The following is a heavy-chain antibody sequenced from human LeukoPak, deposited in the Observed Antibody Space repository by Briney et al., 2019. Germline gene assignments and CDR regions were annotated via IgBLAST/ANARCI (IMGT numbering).Heavy chain of an antibody. CDR3: AKVLAYYFDY. Sequence: GGSLRLSCGASGFTFGSYAMSWVRQAPGKGLEWVSAIGSGTYYADSVKGRFTISRDNSKNTLYLQMNSLRAEDTAVYYCAKVLAYYFDYWGQGTLVTVSS. CDR2: IGSGT. V-gene: IGHV3-23*01. CDR1: GFTFGSYA. J-gene: IGHJ4*02.